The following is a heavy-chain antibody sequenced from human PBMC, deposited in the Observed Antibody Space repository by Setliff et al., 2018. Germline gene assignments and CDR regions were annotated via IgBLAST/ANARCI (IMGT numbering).Heavy chain of an antibody. V-gene: IGHV3-72*01. CDR1: GFSISDHY. CDR2: TKNKANAGYM. Sequence: GESLKISCAASGFSISDHYMDWVRQAPGKGLEWVGRTKNKANAGYMEYAASVKDRFIISRDDSKNSLYLQMYSLKSDDTAVYYCVRAVVIRGSKPLDSWGQGTQVTVSS. J-gene: IGHJ4*02. CDR3: VRAVVIRGSKPLDS. D-gene: IGHD3-10*01.